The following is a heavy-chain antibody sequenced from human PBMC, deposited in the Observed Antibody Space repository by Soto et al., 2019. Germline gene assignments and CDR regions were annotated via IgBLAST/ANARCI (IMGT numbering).Heavy chain of an antibody. Sequence: GGSLRLSCAASGFTFSSYGMHWVRQAPGKGLEWVAVISYDGSNKYYADSVKGRFTISRDNSKNTLYLQMNSLRAEDTAVYYCAKGVSYLYYYGMDVWGQGTTVTVSS. CDR3: AKGVSYLYYYGMDV. J-gene: IGHJ6*02. CDR2: ISYDGSNK. CDR1: GFTFSSYG. V-gene: IGHV3-30*18.